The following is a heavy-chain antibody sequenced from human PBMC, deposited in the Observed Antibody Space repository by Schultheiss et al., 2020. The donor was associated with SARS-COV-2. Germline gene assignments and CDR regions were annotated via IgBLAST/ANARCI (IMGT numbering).Heavy chain of an antibody. J-gene: IGHJ3*02. CDR1: GGSISSCGYY. V-gene: IGHV4-61*08. D-gene: IGHD3-22*01. CDR2: IYYSGST. Sequence: SETLSLTCTVSGGSISSCGYYWSWIRQPPGKGLEWIGYIYYSGSTNYNPSLKSRVTISVDTAKNQFSLKLSCVTAADTAVYYCARTYYYDRRAFDIWGQGTMVTVSS. CDR3: ARTYYYDRRAFDI.